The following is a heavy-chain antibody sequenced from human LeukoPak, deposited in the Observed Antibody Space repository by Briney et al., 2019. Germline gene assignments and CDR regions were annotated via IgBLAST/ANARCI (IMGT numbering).Heavy chain of an antibody. Sequence: GESLKISCKGSGYSFSSYWIGWVRQMPGKGLEWMGIIYPGDSDTRYSPSFQGQVTFSADKSISTAYLQWSSLKASDTAMYYCARASGSYYYYMDVWGKGTTVTVSS. CDR3: ARASGSYYYYMDV. CDR2: IYPGDSDT. CDR1: GYSFSSYW. D-gene: IGHD1-26*01. J-gene: IGHJ6*03. V-gene: IGHV5-51*01.